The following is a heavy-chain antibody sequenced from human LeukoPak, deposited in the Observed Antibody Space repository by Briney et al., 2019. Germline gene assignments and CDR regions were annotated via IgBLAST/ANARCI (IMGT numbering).Heavy chain of an antibody. J-gene: IGHJ2*01. D-gene: IGHD4-23*01. CDR2: IYYSGST. V-gene: IGHV4-59*01. CDR1: GGSISGYY. Sequence: SETLSLTCTVSGGSISGYYSSWIRQPPGKGLEWIGYIYYSGSTNYNPSLKSRVTISLDTSKNQFSLKLSSVTTADTAVYYCARSVVTLYWYFDLWGRGTLVTVSS. CDR3: ARSVVTLYWYFDL.